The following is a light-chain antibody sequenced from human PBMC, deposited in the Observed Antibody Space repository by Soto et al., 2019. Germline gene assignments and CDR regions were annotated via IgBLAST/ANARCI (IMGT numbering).Light chain of an antibody. V-gene: IGKV3-20*01. J-gene: IGKJ4*01. CDR1: QTVRNNY. CDR2: DAS. CDR3: QQFISYPLT. Sequence: EYVLTQSTGTLFLSAGERATLSCRASQTVRNNYLAWYQHKPGQAPRLLIYDASSRASGIPDRFSGGGSGTDFARTISRLDAEDFAVYYCQQFISYPLTFVGGTKVDIK.